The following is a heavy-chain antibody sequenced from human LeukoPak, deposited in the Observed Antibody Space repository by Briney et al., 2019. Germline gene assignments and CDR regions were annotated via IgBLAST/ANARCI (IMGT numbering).Heavy chain of an antibody. Sequence: SETLSLTCTVSGGSVSSGSYYWSWIRQPPGKGLEWIGYIYYSGSTNYIPSLKSRVTISVDTSKNQFSLKLSSVTAADTAVYYCAREGAMVFDYWGQGTLVTVSS. CDR2: IYYSGST. CDR1: GGSVSSGSYY. J-gene: IGHJ4*02. V-gene: IGHV4-61*01. D-gene: IGHD5-18*01. CDR3: AREGAMVFDY.